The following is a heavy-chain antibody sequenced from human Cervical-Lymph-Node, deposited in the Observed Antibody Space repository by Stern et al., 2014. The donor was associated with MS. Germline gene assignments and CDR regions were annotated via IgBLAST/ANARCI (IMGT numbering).Heavy chain of an antibody. CDR2: IWYDGSNK. CDR1: GFTFSSYG. D-gene: IGHD3-22*01. V-gene: IGHV3-33*01. CDR3: ARDRWYYDSSGILDY. Sequence: QVQLVQSGGGVVQPGRSLRLSCAASGFTFSSYGMHWVRQAPGKGLEWVAVIWYDGSNKYYADSVKGRFTISRDNSKNTLYLQMNSLRAEDTAVYYCARDRWYYDSSGILDYWGQGTLVTVSS. J-gene: IGHJ4*02.